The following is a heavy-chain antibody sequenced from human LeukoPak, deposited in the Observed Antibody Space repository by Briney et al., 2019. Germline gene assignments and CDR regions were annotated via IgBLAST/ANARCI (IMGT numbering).Heavy chain of an antibody. CDR1: GGSFSGYY. D-gene: IGHD3-9*01. CDR3: ARDLGDNFRQYYFDY. V-gene: IGHV4-34*01. Sequence: SETLSLTCAVYGGSFSGYYWSWIRQPPGKGLEWIGEINHSGSSNYNPSLKSRVTISIDTSKNQFSLKPSSLTAADTAVYYCARDLGDNFRQYYFDYWGQGTLVTVSS. J-gene: IGHJ4*02. CDR2: INHSGSS.